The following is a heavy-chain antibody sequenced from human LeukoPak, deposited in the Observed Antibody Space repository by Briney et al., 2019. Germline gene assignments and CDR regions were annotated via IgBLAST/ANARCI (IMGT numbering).Heavy chain of an antibody. Sequence: GGSLRLSCAASGFTFDDYAMHWVRQAPGKGLEWVPLISGDGGSTYYADSVKGRFTISRDNSKNSLYLQMNSLGTEDTALYYCAKDISPIGEVFDYWGQGTLVTVSS. J-gene: IGHJ4*02. CDR2: ISGDGGST. D-gene: IGHD2/OR15-2a*01. CDR1: GFTFDDYA. CDR3: AKDISPIGEVFDY. V-gene: IGHV3-43*02.